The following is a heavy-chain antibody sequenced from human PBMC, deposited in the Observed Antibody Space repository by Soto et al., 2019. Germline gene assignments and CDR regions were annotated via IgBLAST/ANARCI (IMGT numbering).Heavy chain of an antibody. V-gene: IGHV4-31*03. CDR1: GGSISSGGYY. Sequence: PSETLSLTCTVSGGSISSGGYYWSWIRQHPGKGLEWIGYIYYSGSTYYNPSLKSRVTISVDTSKNQFSLKLSSVTAADTAVYYCARYSAIYGSGRESDYWGQGTLVTVSS. J-gene: IGHJ4*02. D-gene: IGHD3-10*01. CDR3: ARYSAIYGSGRESDY. CDR2: IYYSGST.